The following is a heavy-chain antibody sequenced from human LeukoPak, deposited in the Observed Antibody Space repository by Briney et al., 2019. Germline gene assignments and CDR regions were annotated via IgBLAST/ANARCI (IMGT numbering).Heavy chain of an antibody. CDR3: ATLGEQWLVRRLVGYFDL. CDR1: GYTLTELS. D-gene: IGHD6-19*01. J-gene: IGHJ2*01. V-gene: IGHV1-24*01. Sequence: ASVKVSCKVSGYTLTELSMHWVRQATGKGLEWMGGFDPEDGETIYAQKFQGRVTMTEDTSTDTAYMELSSLRSEATAVYYCATLGEQWLVRRLVGYFDLWGSGTLVTVSS. CDR2: FDPEDGET.